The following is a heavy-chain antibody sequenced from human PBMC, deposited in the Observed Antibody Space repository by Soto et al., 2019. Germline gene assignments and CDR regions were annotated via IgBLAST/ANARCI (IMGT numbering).Heavy chain of an antibody. Sequence: PSETLSLTCTVSGGSISSGGYYWSWIRQHPGKGLEWIGYFYYSGSTYYNPSLKSRVTISVDTSKNQFSLKLSSVTAADTAVYYCARHSYDYIWGSYRYTTPIPHYIDYWGQGTLVTVSS. D-gene: IGHD3-16*02. CDR2: FYYSGST. CDR1: GGSISSGGYY. V-gene: IGHV4-31*03. CDR3: ARHSYDYIWGSYRYTTPIPHYIDY. J-gene: IGHJ4*02.